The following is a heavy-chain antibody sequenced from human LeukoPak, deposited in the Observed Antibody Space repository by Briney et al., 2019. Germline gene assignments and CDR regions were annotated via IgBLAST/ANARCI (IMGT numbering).Heavy chain of an antibody. D-gene: IGHD6-13*01. J-gene: IGHJ4*02. V-gene: IGHV3-64*01. CDR1: GFTFSSYA. CDR2: ISTNGGST. Sequence: GGSLRLSCAASGFTFSSYAMYWVRQAPGKGLEYVSAISTNGGSTYYANSMKGRFTISRDNSKNTLYLQMGSLRAEDMAVYYCAGGSSWYRGIDYWGQGTLVTVSS. CDR3: AGGSSWYRGIDY.